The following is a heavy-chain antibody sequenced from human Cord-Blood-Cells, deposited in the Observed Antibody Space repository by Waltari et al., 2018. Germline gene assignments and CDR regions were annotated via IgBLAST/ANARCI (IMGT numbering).Heavy chain of an antibody. D-gene: IGHD7-27*01. Sequence: VQLVQSGGELKKPGAPVKVSCMAAVYTFPRYHIKWVRQATGQGLEWMGWMNPNSGNTGYAQKFQGRVTITRNTSISTAYMELSSLRSEDTAVYYCASTNWGFFDYWGQGTLVTVSS. CDR3: ASTNWGFFDY. CDR1: VYTFPRYH. V-gene: IGHV1-8*03. CDR2: MNPNSGNT. J-gene: IGHJ4*02.